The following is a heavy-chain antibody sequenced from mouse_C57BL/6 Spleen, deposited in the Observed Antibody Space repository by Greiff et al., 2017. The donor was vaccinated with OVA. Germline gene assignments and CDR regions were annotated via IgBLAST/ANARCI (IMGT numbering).Heavy chain of an antibody. D-gene: IGHD2-5*01. CDR1: GFTFSSYA. CDR3: TRDSNYYAMDY. V-gene: IGHV5-9-1*02. CDR2: ISSGGDYI. J-gene: IGHJ4*01. Sequence: EVKLVESGEGLVKPGGSLKLSCAASGFTFSSYAMSWVRQTPEKRLEWVAYISSGGDYIYYADTVKGRFTISRHNARNTLYLQMSSLKSEDTAMYYCTRDSNYYAMDYWGQGTSVTVSS.